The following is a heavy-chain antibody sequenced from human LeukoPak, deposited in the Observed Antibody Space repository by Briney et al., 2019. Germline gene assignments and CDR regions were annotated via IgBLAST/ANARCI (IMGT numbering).Heavy chain of an antibody. V-gene: IGHV4-59*11. D-gene: IGHD6-13*01. CDR2: IYYSGST. CDR3: ARKWGIAAAGTGWFDP. Sequence: PSETLSLTCTVSGGSISSHYWSWIRQPPGKGLEWIGYIYYSGSTNYNPSLKSRVTISVDTSKNQFSLKLSSVTAADTVVYYCARKWGIAAAGTGWFDPWGQGTLVTVSS. J-gene: IGHJ5*02. CDR1: GGSISSHY.